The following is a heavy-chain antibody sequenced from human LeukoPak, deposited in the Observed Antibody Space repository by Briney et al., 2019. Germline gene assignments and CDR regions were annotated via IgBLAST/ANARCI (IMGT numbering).Heavy chain of an antibody. CDR2: IYTSGST. D-gene: IGHD6-19*01. Sequence: SETLSLTCTVSGGSISSYYWSWIRQPAGKGLEWIGRIYTSGSTNYNPSPKSRVTISVDTSKNQFSLKLSSVTAADTAVYYCAREPVAVDGIPTWFDPWGQGTLVTVSS. J-gene: IGHJ5*02. CDR1: GGSISSYY. CDR3: AREPVAVDGIPTWFDP. V-gene: IGHV4-4*07.